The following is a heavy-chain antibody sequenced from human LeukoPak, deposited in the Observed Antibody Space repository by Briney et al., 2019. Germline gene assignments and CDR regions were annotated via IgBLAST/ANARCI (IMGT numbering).Heavy chain of an antibody. CDR2: ITSGSSSHI. CDR3: ARDFPPDY. V-gene: IGHV3-21*01. CDR1: GFTFSSSA. J-gene: IGHJ4*02. Sequence: GGSLRLSCAASGFTFSSSAMSWVRQAPGKGLEWVSSITSGSSSHIYYTDSVKGRFTISRDNAKNSLFLQMNSLRVEDTAVYYCARDFPPDYWGQGTLVTVSS.